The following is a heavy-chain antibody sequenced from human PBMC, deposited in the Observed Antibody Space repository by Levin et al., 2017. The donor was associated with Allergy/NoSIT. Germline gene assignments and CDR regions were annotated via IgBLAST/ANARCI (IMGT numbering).Heavy chain of an antibody. Sequence: GESLKISCAASGFIVSSSQMHWVRQAPGKGPGWVSVVFSGGTTYYADSVRGRFTISRDSSKNTVYLQMNSLRAEDTAVYYCEGFGWFSPGNAFDIWGQGTMVTVSS. J-gene: IGHJ3*02. D-gene: IGHD3-10*01. CDR1: GFIVSSSQ. V-gene: IGHV3-53*01. CDR2: VFSGGTT. CDR3: EGFGWFSPGNAFDI.